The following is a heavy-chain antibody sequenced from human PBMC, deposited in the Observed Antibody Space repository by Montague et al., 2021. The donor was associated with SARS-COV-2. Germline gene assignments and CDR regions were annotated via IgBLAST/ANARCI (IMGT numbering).Heavy chain of an antibody. CDR1: GGSISSYY. V-gene: IGHV4-59*01. CDR2: IYYSGST. J-gene: IGHJ6*02. D-gene: IGHD3-3*01. CDR3: AGDRRFLEWPGPSYYYGMDV. Sequence: SETLSLTCTVSGGSISSYYWSWIRQPPGKGLEWIGYIYYSGSTNYNPSLKSRVTISVDTSKNQFFLKLSSVTAADTAVYYCAGDRRFLEWPGPSYYYGMDVWGQGTTVIVSS.